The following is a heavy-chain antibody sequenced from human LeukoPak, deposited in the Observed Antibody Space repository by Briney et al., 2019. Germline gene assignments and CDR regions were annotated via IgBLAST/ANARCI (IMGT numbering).Heavy chain of an antibody. CDR2: INPNSGDI. V-gene: IGHV1-2*02. Sequence: ASVKVSCKASGGTFSSYAISWVRQAPGQGLEWMGWINPNSGDIYYAQKFQGRVTMTSDTSITTAYMELSRLISDDTAVYYCARAHPYYDSSGFHPGSFDYWGQGTLVTVSS. CDR1: GGTFSSYA. CDR3: ARAHPYYDSSGFHPGSFDY. J-gene: IGHJ4*02. D-gene: IGHD3-22*01.